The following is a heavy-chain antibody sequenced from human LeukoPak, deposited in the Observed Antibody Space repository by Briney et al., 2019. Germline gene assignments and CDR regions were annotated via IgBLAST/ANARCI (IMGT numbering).Heavy chain of an antibody. CDR3: ARDFRYSGSYHHWFDP. Sequence: GGSLRLSCAASKFTFSDYSMSWVRQAPGKGLEWVSSISSIRNYIYYADSVKGRFTISRDNTKNSLSLQMNSLRAEDTAVYYCARDFRYSGSYHHWFDPWGQGTLVTVSS. J-gene: IGHJ5*02. CDR2: ISSIRNYI. V-gene: IGHV3-21*01. D-gene: IGHD1-26*01. CDR1: KFTFSDYS.